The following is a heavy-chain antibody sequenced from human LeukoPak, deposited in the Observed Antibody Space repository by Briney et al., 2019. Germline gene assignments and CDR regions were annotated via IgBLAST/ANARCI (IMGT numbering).Heavy chain of an antibody. V-gene: IGHV4-30-4*07. CDR3: ARELTAATYYYYYYMDV. Sequence: SETLSLTCAVSGGSISSGGYSWSWIRQSPGKGLEWIGYIYYSDSTYYNPSLKSRVTISVDTSKNQFSLKLSSVTAADTAVYYCARELTAATYYYYYYMDVWGKGTTVTISS. D-gene: IGHD2-15*01. J-gene: IGHJ6*03. CDR2: IYYSDST. CDR1: GGSISSGGYS.